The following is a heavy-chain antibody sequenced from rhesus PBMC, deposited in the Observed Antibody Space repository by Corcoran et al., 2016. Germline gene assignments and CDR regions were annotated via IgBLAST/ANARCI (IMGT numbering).Heavy chain of an antibody. CDR2: ITYSSST. V-gene: IGHV4-122*02. D-gene: IGHD3-3*01. J-gene: IGHJ5-1*01. CDR1: GYSISGYY. Sequence: QVQLQESGPGLVKPSETLSLTCAVSGYSISGYYWSWIRQAPGKGLEWIGYITYSSSTSYNPSLKSRVTISRDTSKNQCSLKLSSVTAADTAVDYCARRNNFWTGWSFDVWGPGVLVTVSS. CDR3: ARRNNFWTGWSFDV.